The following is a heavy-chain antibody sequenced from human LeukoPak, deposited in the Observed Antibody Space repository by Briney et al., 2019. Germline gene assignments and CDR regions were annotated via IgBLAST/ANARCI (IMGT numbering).Heavy chain of an antibody. J-gene: IGHJ4*02. D-gene: IGHD6-19*01. CDR1: GFSFSSYA. CDR3: AKDRGSGWPQFDY. V-gene: IGHV3-23*01. Sequence: PGGSLRLSCAASGFSFSSYAMSWVRQAPGKGLEWVSAISGRGTSTYYADSVKGRFTISRDNSKNTLYLQMNSLRAEDTAVYFCAKDRGSGWPQFDYLGQGSLVTVSS. CDR2: ISGRGTST.